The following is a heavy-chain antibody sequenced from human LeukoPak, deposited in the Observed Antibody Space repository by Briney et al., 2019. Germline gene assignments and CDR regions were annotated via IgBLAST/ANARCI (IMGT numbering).Heavy chain of an antibody. V-gene: IGHV3-74*01. CDR1: GFTLSSYW. Sequence: PGGSQRLSCAASGFTLSSYWMHWVRQAPGKGLVWVSRINSDGSSTSYADSVKGRFTISRDNAKNTLYLQMNSLRAEDTAVYYCARDPPGVVSPDYWGPGTLVTVSS. CDR3: ARDPPGVVSPDY. D-gene: IGHD3-3*01. CDR2: INSDGSST. J-gene: IGHJ4*02.